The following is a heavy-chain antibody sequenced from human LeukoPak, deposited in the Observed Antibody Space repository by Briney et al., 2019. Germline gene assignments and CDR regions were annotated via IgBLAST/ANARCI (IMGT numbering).Heavy chain of an antibody. CDR2: IYHSGST. D-gene: IGHD3-22*01. CDR3: VRHYYYDSSGYESFWYFDL. V-gene: IGHV4-4*02. J-gene: IGHJ2*01. Sequence: SETLSLTCAVSGGSISSNDWWTWVRQPPGKGLEWIGEIYHSGSTNYNPSLKSRVTISVDKSKNQFSLKLSSVTAADTAVYYCVRHYYYDSSGYESFWYFDLWGRGTLVTVSS. CDR1: GGSISSNDW.